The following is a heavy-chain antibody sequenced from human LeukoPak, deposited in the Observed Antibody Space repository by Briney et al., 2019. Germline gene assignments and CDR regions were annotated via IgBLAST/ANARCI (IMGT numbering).Heavy chain of an antibody. CDR3: ARGLRVGNYYHDAFDI. CDR2: ISYSGST. Sequence: KPSETLSLTCTVSGDSISIYYWNWIRQPPGKGLEWIGSISYSGSTNYNPSLKSRVTISVDTSTNQFSLRLSSVTAADTAVYYCARGLRVGNYYHDAFDIWGQGTMVTVSS. J-gene: IGHJ3*02. CDR1: GDSISIYY. V-gene: IGHV4-59*08. D-gene: IGHD1-26*01.